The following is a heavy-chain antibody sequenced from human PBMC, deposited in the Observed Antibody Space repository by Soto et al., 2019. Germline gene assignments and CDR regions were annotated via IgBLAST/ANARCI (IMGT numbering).Heavy chain of an antibody. CDR3: AREYPDSSNYYSIDY. CDR1: GFTVSSNF. Sequence: PGGSLRLSCAASGFTVSSNFMTRVRQAPGKGLEWVSVIHSSGGTVYADSVKGRFTISRDNSKNTLYLQMDSLRAEDTAVYYCAREYPDSSNYYSIDYWGRGTLVTVSS. D-gene: IGHD3-22*01. V-gene: IGHV3-53*01. CDR2: IHSSGGT. J-gene: IGHJ4*02.